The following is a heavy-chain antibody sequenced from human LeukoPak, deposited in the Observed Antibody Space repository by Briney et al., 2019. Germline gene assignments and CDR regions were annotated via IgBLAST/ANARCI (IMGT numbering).Heavy chain of an antibody. CDR1: GGSISSSSYY. V-gene: IGHV4-39*07. CDR3: ARVRIVVVVAASHTHFDY. J-gene: IGHJ4*02. CDR2: IYYSGNT. Sequence: PSETLSLTCTVSGGSISSSSYYWGWIRQPPGKGLEWIGSIYYSGNTYYNPSLKSRVTISVDTSKNQFSLKLSSVTAADTAVYYCARVRIVVVVAASHTHFDYWGQGTLVTVSS. D-gene: IGHD2-15*01.